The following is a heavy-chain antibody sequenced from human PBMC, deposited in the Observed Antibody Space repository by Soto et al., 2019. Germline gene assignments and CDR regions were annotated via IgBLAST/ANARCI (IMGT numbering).Heavy chain of an antibody. D-gene: IGHD2-15*01. V-gene: IGHV3-15*07. J-gene: IGHJ6*02. CDR2: IKTKIEGETT. CDR3: TTGSVEGV. CDR1: GFSISIAW. Sequence: QLVESGGGLVRPGGSLRLSCSASGFSISIAWMNWVRQAPGKGLEWVGRIKTKIEGETTHYAAPVNGRFTVSRDDSKNMLYLQMNSLKADDRALYYCTTGSVEGVWGQGTTVTVSS.